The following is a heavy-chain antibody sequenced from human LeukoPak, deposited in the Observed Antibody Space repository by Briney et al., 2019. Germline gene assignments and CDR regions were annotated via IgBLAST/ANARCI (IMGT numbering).Heavy chain of an antibody. D-gene: IGHD3-10*01. Sequence: PGGSLRLSCAASGFTFSGSAMHWVRQASGKGLEWVGRIRSKANSYATAYAASVKGMFTISRDDSKNTAYLQMNSLKTEDTAVYYCTRVLLWFGPQGDYGMDVWGQGTTVTVSS. CDR3: TRVLLWFGPQGDYGMDV. CDR2: IRSKANSYAT. CDR1: GFTFSGSA. J-gene: IGHJ6*02. V-gene: IGHV3-73*01.